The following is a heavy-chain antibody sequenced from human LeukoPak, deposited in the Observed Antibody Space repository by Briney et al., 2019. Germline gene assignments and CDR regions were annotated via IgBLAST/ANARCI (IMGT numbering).Heavy chain of an antibody. V-gene: IGHV7-4-1*02. J-gene: IGHJ4*02. Sequence: VASVKVSCKASGYTFTSYAMNWVRQAPGQGLEWMGWINTNTGNPTYAQGFTGRFVFSLDTSVSTAYLQISSLKAEDTAVYYCARDNGYVLRFLEWPGFDYWGQATLVTVSS. D-gene: IGHD3-3*01. CDR3: ARDNGYVLRFLEWPGFDY. CDR2: INTNTGNP. CDR1: GYTFTSYA.